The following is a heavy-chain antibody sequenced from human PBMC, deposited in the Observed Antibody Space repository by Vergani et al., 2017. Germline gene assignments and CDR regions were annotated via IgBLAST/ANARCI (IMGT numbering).Heavy chain of an antibody. D-gene: IGHD1/OR15-1a*01. Sequence: EVQLVESGGGLVKPGGSLRLSCAASGFTFSSYSMNWVRQAPGKGLEWVSSSSSSSSYIYYADSVKGRFTISRDNSKNTLYLQMNSLRAEDTAVYYCAKGNNPYYYYYMDVWGKGTTVTVSS. CDR1: GFTFSSYS. CDR2: SSSSSSYI. CDR3: AKGNNPYYYYYMDV. J-gene: IGHJ6*03. V-gene: IGHV3-21*04.